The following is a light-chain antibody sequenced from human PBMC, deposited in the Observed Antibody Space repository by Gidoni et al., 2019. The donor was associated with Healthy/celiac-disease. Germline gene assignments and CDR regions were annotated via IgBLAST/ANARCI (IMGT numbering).Light chain of an antibody. CDR1: QSISSY. J-gene: IGKJ2*01. CDR3: QQRDT. CDR2: AAS. V-gene: IGKV1-39*01. Sequence: DLPMTQSPSSLSASVGDRVTITCRASQSISSYLNWYQQKPGKAPKLLIYAASRLQSGVPSRFSGSGSGTDFTLTISSLQPEDFATYYCQQRDTFGQXTKLEIK.